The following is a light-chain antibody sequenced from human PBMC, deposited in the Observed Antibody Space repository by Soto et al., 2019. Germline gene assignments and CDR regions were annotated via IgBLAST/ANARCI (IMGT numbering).Light chain of an antibody. Sequence: SYELTQPPSVSVAPGKTASITCGGNNIGSKSVHWYQQKPGQAPVLVIYYNSDRPSGIPERFSGSNSGNTATLTISRVEAGDEADYYCHVWDSSSDSGVFGGGTKVTVL. V-gene: IGLV3-21*04. J-gene: IGLJ2*01. CDR2: YNS. CDR3: HVWDSSSDSGV. CDR1: NIGSKS.